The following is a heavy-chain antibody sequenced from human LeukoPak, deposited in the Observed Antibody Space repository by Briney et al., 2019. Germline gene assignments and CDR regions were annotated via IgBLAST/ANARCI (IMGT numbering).Heavy chain of an antibody. CDR1: GFTFSTYS. J-gene: IGHJ6*03. CDR3: ARRSEYGVLYYMDV. CDR2: ISGSSGTI. D-gene: IGHD6-6*01. Sequence: GRSLRLSCAASGFTFSTYSMNWVRQAPGKGLEWVSYISGSSGTIYYADSVKGRFTISRDNAKNSLYLQMNSLRAEDTAVYYCARRSEYGVLYYMDVWGKGTTVTVSS. V-gene: IGHV3-48*01.